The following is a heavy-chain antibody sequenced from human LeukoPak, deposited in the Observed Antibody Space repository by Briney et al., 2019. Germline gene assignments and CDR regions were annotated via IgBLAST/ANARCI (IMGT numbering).Heavy chain of an antibody. J-gene: IGHJ3*02. CDR1: GYTFTSYG. V-gene: IGHV1-18*01. Sequence: ASVKVSCKASGYTFTSYGISWVRQAPGQGLEWMGWISAYNGNTNYAQKLQGRVTMTTDTSTSTAYMELRSLRSDDTAVYYCARDRTRFSSSWPNASDIWGQGTMVTVSS. CDR2: ISAYNGNT. D-gene: IGHD6-13*01. CDR3: ARDRTRFSSSWPNASDI.